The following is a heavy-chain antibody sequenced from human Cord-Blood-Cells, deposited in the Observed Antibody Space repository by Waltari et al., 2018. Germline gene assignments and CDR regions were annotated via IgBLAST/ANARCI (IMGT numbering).Heavy chain of an antibody. V-gene: IGHV3-30*18. Sequence: PGRSLRLSCAASGFTFSSYGMHWVRQAPGKGLEWVAVISYDGSNKYYADSVKGRFTISRDNSKNTLYLQMNSLRAEDTAVYYCAKDTPLGNLDYWGQGTLVTVSS. CDR1: GFTFSSYG. CDR2: ISYDGSNK. D-gene: IGHD7-27*01. J-gene: IGHJ4*02. CDR3: AKDTPLGNLDY.